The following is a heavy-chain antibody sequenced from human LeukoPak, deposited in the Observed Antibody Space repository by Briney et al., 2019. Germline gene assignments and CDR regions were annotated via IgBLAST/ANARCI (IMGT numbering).Heavy chain of an antibody. J-gene: IGHJ5*02. V-gene: IGHV4-39*01. D-gene: IGHD3-10*01. CDR2: IYYSGST. Sequence: NASETLSLTCTVSGGSISSSSYYWGWIRQPPGKGLEWFGSIYYSGSTYYNPSLKSRVTISVDTSKNQFSLKLSSVTAADTVMYYCAWGRLWCGDWFDPWGQGTLVTVSS. CDR3: AWGRLWCGDWFDP. CDR1: GGSISSSSYY.